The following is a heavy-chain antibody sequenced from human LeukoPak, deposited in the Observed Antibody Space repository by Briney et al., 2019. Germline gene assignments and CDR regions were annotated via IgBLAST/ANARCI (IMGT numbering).Heavy chain of an antibody. J-gene: IGHJ3*02. V-gene: IGHV4-59*01. CDR1: GGSISSYY. CDR2: IYYSGST. D-gene: IGHD3-10*01. CDR3: ATLYYYGSGREDAFDI. Sequence: PSETLSLTCTVSGGSISSYYWSWIRQPPGKGLEWIGYIYYSGSTNYNPSLKSRVTISVDTSKNQFSLKLSSVTAADTAVYYCATLYYYGSGREDAFDIWGQGTMVTVSS.